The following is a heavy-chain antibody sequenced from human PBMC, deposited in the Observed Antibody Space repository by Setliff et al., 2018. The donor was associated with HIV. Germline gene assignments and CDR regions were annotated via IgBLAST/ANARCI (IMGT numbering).Heavy chain of an antibody. D-gene: IGHD2-21*01. CDR3: AKDRPHMASALNY. Sequence: GGSLRLSCAASGFIFSDYYMSWIRQAPGKGLEWVSYISHSGSTIYYADSVKGRFTISRDNAKNSLYLEMDSLRADDTAIYYCAKDRPHMASALNYWGQGTLVTVS. V-gene: IGHV3-11*04. CDR2: ISHSGSTI. CDR1: GFIFSDYY. J-gene: IGHJ4*02.